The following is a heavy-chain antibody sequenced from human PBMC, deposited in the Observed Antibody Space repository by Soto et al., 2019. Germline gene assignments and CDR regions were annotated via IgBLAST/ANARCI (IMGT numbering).Heavy chain of an antibody. V-gene: IGHV3-53*01. Sequence: PVWCLRLSCAASGLTVSSNYMSWVRQAPGKGLEWVSVIYSGGSTYYADSVKGRFTISRDNSKNTLYLQMNSLRAEDTAVYYCARDGYVGQNYYYYYGMDVWGQGTTVTVSS. CDR2: IYSGGST. CDR3: ARDGYVGQNYYYYYGMDV. CDR1: GLTVSSNY. J-gene: IGHJ6*02. D-gene: IGHD5-18*01.